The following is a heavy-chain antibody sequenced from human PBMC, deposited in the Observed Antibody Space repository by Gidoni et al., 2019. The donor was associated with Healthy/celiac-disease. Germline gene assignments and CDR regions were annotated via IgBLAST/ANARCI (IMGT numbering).Heavy chain of an antibody. CDR2: INPNSGGT. CDR1: GYTFTGYY. CDR3: AREPLRVVVGGLCPDV. J-gene: IGHJ6*02. V-gene: IGHV1-2*02. D-gene: IGHD2-15*01. Sequence: QVQLVQSGAEVKKPGASVKVSCKASGYTFTGYYMHWVRQAPGQGLEWMGWINPNSGGTNYAQKFQGRVTMTRDTSISTAYMELSRLRSDDTAVYYCAREPLRVVVGGLCPDVWGQGTTVTVSS.